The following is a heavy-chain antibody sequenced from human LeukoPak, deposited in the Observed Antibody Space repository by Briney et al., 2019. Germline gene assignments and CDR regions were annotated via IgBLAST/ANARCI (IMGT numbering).Heavy chain of an antibody. D-gene: IGHD2-21*01. CDR2: IWYDGSNK. V-gene: IGHV3-33*01. CDR3: ARWGNPKIPDY. CDR1: GFTFSSHG. J-gene: IGHJ4*02. Sequence: GGALRLSCTAAGFTFSSHGMHWVRQAPGKGLEGVAVIWYDGSNKYYADSVKGRFTISRDNSKNTLYLQMNSLRADDTAVYYCARWGNPKIPDYWGQGILVTVSS.